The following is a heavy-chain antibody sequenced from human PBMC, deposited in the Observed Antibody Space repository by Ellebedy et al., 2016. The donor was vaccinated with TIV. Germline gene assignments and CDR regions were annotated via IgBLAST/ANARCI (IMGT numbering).Heavy chain of an antibody. CDR1: GFTFRSYS. CDR2: ISSSSSYM. J-gene: IGHJ4*02. Sequence: PGGSLRLSCAASGFTFRSYSMNWVRQAPGRGLEWVSSISSSSSYMYYADSVKGRLTVSRDNAKNSLYLQMNSLRVEDTAVYYCARDRASHPNYWGQGTLVTVSS. V-gene: IGHV3-21*01. D-gene: IGHD3-10*01. CDR3: ARDRASHPNY.